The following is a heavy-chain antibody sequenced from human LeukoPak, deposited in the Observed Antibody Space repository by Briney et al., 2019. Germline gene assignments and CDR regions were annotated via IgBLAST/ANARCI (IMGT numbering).Heavy chain of an antibody. Sequence: GGSLRLSCAASGFTFSSYSMSWVRQAPGKGLEWVSSISSSSSYIYYADSVKGRFTISRDNAKNSLYLQMNSLRAEDTAVYYCARGDPYGDYGVPSDYWGQGTLVTVSS. V-gene: IGHV3-21*01. J-gene: IGHJ4*02. CDR1: GFTFSSYS. D-gene: IGHD4-17*01. CDR2: ISSSSSYI. CDR3: ARGDPYGDYGVPSDY.